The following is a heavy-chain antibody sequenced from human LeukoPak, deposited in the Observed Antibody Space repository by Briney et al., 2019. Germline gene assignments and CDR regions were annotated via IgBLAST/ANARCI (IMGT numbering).Heavy chain of an antibody. CDR3: VKGSNDYVWGSYRLSPFDY. D-gene: IGHD3-16*02. CDR1: GFTFSSYA. CDR2: ISSNGGST. V-gene: IGHV3-64D*06. Sequence: PGGSLRLSCSASGFTFSSYAMHWVRQAPGKGLEYVSAISSNGGSTCYADSVKGRFTISRDNSKNTLYLQMSSLRAEDTAVYYCVKGSNDYVWGSYRLSPFDYWGQGTLVTVSS. J-gene: IGHJ4*02.